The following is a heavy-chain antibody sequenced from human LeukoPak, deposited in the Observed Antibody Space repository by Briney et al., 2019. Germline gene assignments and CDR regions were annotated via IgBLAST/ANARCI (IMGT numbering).Heavy chain of an antibody. V-gene: IGHV3-23*01. D-gene: IGHD3-22*01. J-gene: IGHJ4*02. CDR2: VSGSGGRT. CDR1: GFTFTSYA. CDR3: ARDNSNYYYDSSGYNY. Sequence: GGSLRLSCAASGFTFTSYAMTWVRQAPGKGLEWVSAVSGSGGRTYYVDSVKGRFTISRDNSKNTLYLQMNSLRAEDTAVYYCARDNSNYYYDSSGYNYWGQGTLVTVSS.